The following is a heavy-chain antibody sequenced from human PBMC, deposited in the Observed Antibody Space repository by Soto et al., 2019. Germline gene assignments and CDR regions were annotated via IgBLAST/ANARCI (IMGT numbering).Heavy chain of an antibody. CDR2: MSPSSGTT. D-gene: IGHD3-3*01. J-gene: IGHJ4*02. V-gene: IGHV1-8*01. CDR1: GYTFTSYD. CDR3: ARTIFGVATYYFDY. Sequence: QVQLVQSGAEVKKPGASVKVSCKASGYTFTSYDISWVRQATGQGLEWMGWMSPSSGTTGFVQKFQGRVTVTRDTSISTAYREVTSLTSEDTAVYYCARTIFGVATYYFDYWGQGTLVTVSS.